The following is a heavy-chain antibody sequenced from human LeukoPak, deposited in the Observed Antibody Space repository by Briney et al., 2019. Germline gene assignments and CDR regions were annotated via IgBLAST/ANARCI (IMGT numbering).Heavy chain of an antibody. Sequence: GKSLRLSCAASGFTFSNYAMHWVRQAPGKGLEWVSLISSGGTYEYYADSVKGRFTISRDNSKNTLYLQLNSLRAEDTAAYYCARDSTYYYDSGSSGPHYFDNWGQGTLVTVSS. J-gene: IGHJ4*02. V-gene: IGHV3-30*01. CDR3: ARDSTYYYDSGSSGPHYFDN. CDR2: ISSGGTYE. D-gene: IGHD3-10*01. CDR1: GFTFSNYA.